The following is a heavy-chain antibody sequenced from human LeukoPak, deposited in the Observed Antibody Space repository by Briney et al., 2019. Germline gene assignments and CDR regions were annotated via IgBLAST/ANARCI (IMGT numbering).Heavy chain of an antibody. CDR3: AKVGWLQLELRFDY. J-gene: IGHJ4*02. D-gene: IGHD1-7*01. V-gene: IGHV3-23*01. Sequence: GGSLRLSCAASGFSFSSYGMHWARQAPGKGLEWVSAISGSGGSTYYADSVKGRFTISRDNSKNTLYLQMNSLRAEDTAVYYCAKVGWLQLELRFDYWGQGTLVIVSS. CDR2: ISGSGGST. CDR1: GFSFSSYG.